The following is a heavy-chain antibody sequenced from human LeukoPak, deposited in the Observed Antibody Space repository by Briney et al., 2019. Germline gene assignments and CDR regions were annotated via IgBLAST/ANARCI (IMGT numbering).Heavy chain of an antibody. J-gene: IGHJ4*02. CDR3: ARLTATTFFDY. V-gene: IGHV4-59*04. CDR2: IYYSGST. D-gene: IGHD4-17*01. Sequence: GSLRLSCAASGFTFSSYSMNWIRQPPGKGLEWIANIYYSGSTYYNPSLKSRVTMSVDTSKNQFSLALSSVTAADTAVYYCARLTATTFFDYWGQGTLVTVSS. CDR1: GFTFSSYS.